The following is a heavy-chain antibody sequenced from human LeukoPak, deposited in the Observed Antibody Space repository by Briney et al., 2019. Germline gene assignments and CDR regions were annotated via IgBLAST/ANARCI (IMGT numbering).Heavy chain of an antibody. J-gene: IGHJ4*02. CDR1: GFTFSSYS. V-gene: IGHV3-21*04. CDR3: ARESPIAVAGN. D-gene: IGHD6-19*01. CDR2: IGSSSSYI. Sequence: GGSLRLSCAASGFTFSSYSMNWVRQAPGKGLEWVSSIGSSSSYIYYADSVKGRFTISRDNSKSTLYLQMNSLRVEDTALYYCARESPIAVAGNWGQGTLVTVSS.